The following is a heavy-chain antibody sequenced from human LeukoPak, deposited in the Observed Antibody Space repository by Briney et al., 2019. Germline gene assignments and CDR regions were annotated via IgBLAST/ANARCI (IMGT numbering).Heavy chain of an antibody. J-gene: IGHJ3*02. V-gene: IGHV4-4*07. CDR2: IYTSGST. D-gene: IGHD3-22*01. CDR1: GGSISSYY. Sequence: PSETLSLTCTVSGGSISSYYWSWIRQPAGKGLEWIGRIYTSGSTNYNPSLKSRVTMSVDTSKNQSPLKLSSVTAADTAVYYCARDRYYDSSGPDAFDTWGQGTMVTVSS. CDR3: ARDRYYDSSGPDAFDT.